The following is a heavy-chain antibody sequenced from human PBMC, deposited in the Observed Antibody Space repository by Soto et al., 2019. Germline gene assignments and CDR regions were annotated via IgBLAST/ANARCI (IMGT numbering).Heavy chain of an antibody. J-gene: IGHJ6*02. V-gene: IGHV1-3*01. CDR2: INAVNGNT. CDR1: GYTFTSYA. D-gene: IGHD3-10*01. Sequence: QVQLVQSGAEVKKPGASVKVSCKASGYTFTSYAMHWVRQAPGQRLEWMGWINAVNGNTKYSQKYQGRVSLTRVTSGSPAYMELSSLRSEDTAVYYCARGGAYGSGYGMDVWGQGTTVTVSS. CDR3: ARGGAYGSGYGMDV.